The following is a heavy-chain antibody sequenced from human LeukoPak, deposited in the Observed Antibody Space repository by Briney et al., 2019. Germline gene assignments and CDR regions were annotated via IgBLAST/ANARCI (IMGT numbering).Heavy chain of an antibody. V-gene: IGHV4-39*01. CDR3: ARLTSNGATYFEY. Sequence: SETLPLTCTVSGGSISSSSYYWGWIRQPPGKGLEWIGRIYYSGSTYYNPSLQSRVTISIDTSKNQFSLKLSSVTAADTAVYYCARLTSNGATYFEYWGQGTLVTVSS. D-gene: IGHD2-2*01. CDR2: IYYSGST. J-gene: IGHJ4*02. CDR1: GGSISSSSYY.